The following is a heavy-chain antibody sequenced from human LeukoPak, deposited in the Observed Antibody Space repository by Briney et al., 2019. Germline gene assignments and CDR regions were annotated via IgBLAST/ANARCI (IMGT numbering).Heavy chain of an antibody. CDR2: ISWNSGSI. J-gene: IGHJ4*02. Sequence: GGSLRLSCAASGFTFSRHWMTWVRQAPGKGLEWVSGISWNSGSIGYADSVKGRFTISRDNAKNSLYLQMNSLRAEDTALYYCAKVRVGAMDYWGQGTLVTVSS. V-gene: IGHV3-9*01. CDR1: GFTFSRHW. D-gene: IGHD1-26*01. CDR3: AKVRVGAMDY.